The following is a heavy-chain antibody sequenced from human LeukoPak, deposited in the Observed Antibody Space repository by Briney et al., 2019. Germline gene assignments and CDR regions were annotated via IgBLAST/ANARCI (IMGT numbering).Heavy chain of an antibody. CDR2: IIPIFGTA. CDR3: ARHPGPGVYYMDV. D-gene: IGHD3-10*01. CDR1: GYTFTSYG. J-gene: IGHJ6*03. V-gene: IGHV1-69*13. Sequence: VASVKVSCKASGYTFTSYGISWVRQAPGQGLEWMGGIIPIFGTANYAQKFQGRVTITADESTSTAYMELSSLRSEDTAVYYCARHPGPGVYYMDVWGKGTTVTVSS.